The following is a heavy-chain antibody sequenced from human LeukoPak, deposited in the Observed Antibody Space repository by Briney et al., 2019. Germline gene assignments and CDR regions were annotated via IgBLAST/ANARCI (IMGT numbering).Heavy chain of an antibody. CDR2: VSYDGSDK. V-gene: IGHV3-30*04. CDR1: GFTFSSYA. J-gene: IGHJ4*02. D-gene: IGHD5-12*01. Sequence: PGGSPRLSCAASGFTFSSYAMYWVRQAPGKGLEWVAVVSYDGSDKFYAESVKGRFTISRDSSKNTLYLQMNSLRPEDTAVYYCARARPSMWIDYWGQGTLVTVSS. CDR3: ARARPSMWIDY.